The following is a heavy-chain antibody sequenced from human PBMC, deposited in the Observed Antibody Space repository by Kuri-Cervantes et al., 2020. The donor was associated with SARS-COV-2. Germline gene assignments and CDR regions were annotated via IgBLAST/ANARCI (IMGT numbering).Heavy chain of an antibody. CDR3: ARDPSYYDSSGYYSPDAPQFDY. D-gene: IGHD3-22*01. CDR1: GYTFTGYY. CDR2: ISAYNGNT. Sequence: ASVKVSCKASGYTFTGYYMHWVRQAPGQGLEWMGWISAYNGNTNYAQKLQGRVTMTTDTSTSTAYMELRSLRSDDTAVYYCARDPSYYDSSGYYSPDAPQFDYWGQGTLVTVSS. J-gene: IGHJ4*02. V-gene: IGHV1-18*04.